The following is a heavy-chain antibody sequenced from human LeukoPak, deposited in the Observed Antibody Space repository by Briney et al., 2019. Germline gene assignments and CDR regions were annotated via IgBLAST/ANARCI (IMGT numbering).Heavy chain of an antibody. V-gene: IGHV5-51*01. J-gene: IGHJ4*02. CDR3: ARGAAAIGMHYFDY. CDR1: GYTFTNYW. D-gene: IGHD6-13*01. CDR2: IYPGDSDT. Sequence: GESLKISCKGSGYTFTNYWIGWVRQMPGIGREWMGVIYPGDSDTRYSPSFQGQVTISADKSVTTAYLQWSSLKASDTAMYYCARGAAAIGMHYFDYWGQGTLVTVSS.